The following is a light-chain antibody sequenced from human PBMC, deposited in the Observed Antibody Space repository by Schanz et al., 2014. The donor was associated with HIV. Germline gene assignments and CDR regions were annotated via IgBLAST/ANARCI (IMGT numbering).Light chain of an antibody. CDR1: QSINIY. CDR3: HQYDSSSWT. J-gene: IGKJ1*01. V-gene: IGKV1-39*01. CDR2: AAS. Sequence: DIQMTQSPSSLSASVGDRVTITCRASQSINIYLNWYQQKPGKAPKLLIYAASSLQSGVSSRFSGRGSVTEFNLTISSLRPDDFGTYFCHQYDSSSWTFGQGTKVEIK.